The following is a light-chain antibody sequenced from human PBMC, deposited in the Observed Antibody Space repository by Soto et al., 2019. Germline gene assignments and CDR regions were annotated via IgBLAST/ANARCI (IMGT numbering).Light chain of an antibody. Sequence: QSVLTQPPSVSAAPGQKVTISCSGSSSNLGNKYVSWYQQLPGTAPKLLIYEDNKRPSGIPDRFSGSKSGTSATLGITGLQTGDEADYYCGSWDTSLHTGVFGGGTKLT. V-gene: IGLV1-51*02. J-gene: IGLJ3*02. CDR1: SSNLGNKY. CDR3: GSWDTSLHTGV. CDR2: EDN.